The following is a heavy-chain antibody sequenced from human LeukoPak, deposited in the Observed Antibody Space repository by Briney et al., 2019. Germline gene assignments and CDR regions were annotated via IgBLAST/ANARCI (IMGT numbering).Heavy chain of an antibody. CDR1: GFTFSNAW. V-gene: IGHV3-15*01. J-gene: IGHJ4*02. CDR3: TTRRYGDYPYYFDY. Sequence: GGSLRLSCAASGFTFSNAWMSWVRQAPGKGLEWVGRIKSKTDGGTTDYAAPVKGRFTISRDDSKNTPYLQMNSLKTEDTAVYYCTTRRYGDYPYYFDYWGQGTLVTASS. D-gene: IGHD4-17*01. CDR2: IKSKTDGGTT.